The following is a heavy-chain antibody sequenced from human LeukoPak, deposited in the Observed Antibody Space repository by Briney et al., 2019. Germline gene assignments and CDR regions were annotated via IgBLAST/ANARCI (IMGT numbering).Heavy chain of an antibody. Sequence: ASVKVSCKASGYTFTSYDINWVRQATGQGLEWMGWMSPNSGNTGYAQKFQGRVTMTRNTSISTAYMELSSLRSEDTAVYYCARLRAPQDDSGSYYYYYYGMDVWGQGTTVTVSS. J-gene: IGHJ6*02. D-gene: IGHD3-10*01. CDR3: ARLRAPQDDSGSYYYYYYGMDV. CDR2: MSPNSGNT. CDR1: GYTFTSYD. V-gene: IGHV1-8*01.